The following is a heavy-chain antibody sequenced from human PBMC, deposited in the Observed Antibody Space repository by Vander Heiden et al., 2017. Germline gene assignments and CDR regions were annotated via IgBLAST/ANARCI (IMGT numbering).Heavy chain of an antibody. Sequence: EVQLVESGGGLVQAGGPLRLSGAASGFTFSNTWMSWVRQAPGKGLEWVANIKQDGSAKNYMDSVKGRFTVSRNNAENSLFLQMSSLRDEDTAVYYCAKNGGAHGMDVWGQGTTVTVSS. V-gene: IGHV3-7*01. CDR2: IKQDGSAK. CDR3: AKNGGAHGMDV. CDR1: GFTFSNTW. D-gene: IGHD4-17*01. J-gene: IGHJ6*02.